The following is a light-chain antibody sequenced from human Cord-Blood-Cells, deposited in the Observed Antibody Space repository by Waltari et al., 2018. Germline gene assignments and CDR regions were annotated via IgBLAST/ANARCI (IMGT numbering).Light chain of an antibody. CDR2: WAS. CDR3: QQYYSTPYT. Sequence: DIVMTQSPDSLAVSLGERATINCKSSQSVLYSSNNKNYLDWYQQKPGQPPKLLIYWASTRESGVPDRFSGRGSGTDFTLTSSSLQAEDVAVYYCQQYYSTPYTFGQGTKLEIK. CDR1: QSVLYSSNNKNY. J-gene: IGKJ2*01. V-gene: IGKV4-1*01.